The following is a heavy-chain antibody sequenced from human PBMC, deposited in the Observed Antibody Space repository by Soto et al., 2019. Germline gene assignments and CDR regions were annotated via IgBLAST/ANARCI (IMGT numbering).Heavy chain of an antibody. D-gene: IGHD2-21*02. CDR1: GGSFSGYY. Sequence: KSSETLSLTCAVYGGSFSGYYWSWIRQPPGKGLEWIGEINHSGSTNYNPSLKSRVTILVDTSKNQFSLKLLSVTAADTAIYYCARSGVTGIVIPSHWFDPWGQGTLVTVSS. J-gene: IGHJ5*02. CDR3: ARSGVTGIVIPSHWFDP. CDR2: INHSGST. V-gene: IGHV4-34*01.